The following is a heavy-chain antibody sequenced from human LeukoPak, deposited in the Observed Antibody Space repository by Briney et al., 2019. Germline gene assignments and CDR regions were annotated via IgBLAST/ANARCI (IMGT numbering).Heavy chain of an antibody. CDR1: GFTFTNNW. V-gene: IGHV3-7*01. Sequence: PGGSLRLSCAASGFTFTNNWMTWVRQAPGKGLEWVANIKPDDSEIYYVASVKGRFTISRANAKNSLYLEMNSLRAEDTAVYYCARGADYDILTGYMDVWGKGTTVTVSS. D-gene: IGHD3-9*01. CDR2: IKPDDSEI. J-gene: IGHJ6*03. CDR3: ARGADYDILTGYMDV.